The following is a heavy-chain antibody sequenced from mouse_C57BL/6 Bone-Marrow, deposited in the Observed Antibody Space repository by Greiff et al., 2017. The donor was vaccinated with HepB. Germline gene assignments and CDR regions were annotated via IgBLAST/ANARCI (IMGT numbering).Heavy chain of an antibody. Sequence: LVESGAELVRPGTSVKVSCKASGYAFTNYLIEWVKQRPGQGLEWIGVINPGSGGTNYNEKFKGKATLTADKSSSTAYMQLSSLTSEDSAVYFCARSRYDGYWEDYWGQGTSVTVSS. J-gene: IGHJ4*01. CDR2: INPGSGGT. CDR1: GYAFTNYL. CDR3: ARSRYDGYWEDY. V-gene: IGHV1-54*01. D-gene: IGHD2-3*01.